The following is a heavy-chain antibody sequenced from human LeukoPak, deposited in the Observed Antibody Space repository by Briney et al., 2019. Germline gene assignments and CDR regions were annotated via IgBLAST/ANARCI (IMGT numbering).Heavy chain of an antibody. CDR1: GGSISSYY. V-gene: IGHV4-59*01. CDR2: IYYSGST. Sequence: PSETLSLTCTVSGGSISSYYWSWIRQPPGKGLEWIGYIYYSGSTNYNPSLKSRVTISVDTSKNQFSLKLSSVTAADTAVYYCARVVHGGTPTAYWGQGTLVTVSS. J-gene: IGHJ4*02. D-gene: IGHD3-16*01. CDR3: ARVVHGGTPTAY.